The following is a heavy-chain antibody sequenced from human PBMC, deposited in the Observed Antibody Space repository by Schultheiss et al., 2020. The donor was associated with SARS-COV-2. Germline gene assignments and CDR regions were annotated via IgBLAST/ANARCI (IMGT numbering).Heavy chain of an antibody. D-gene: IGHD3-3*01. CDR2: IYYSGST. CDR3: ARVRIGITIFGVVSDRAFDI. V-gene: IGHV4-39*01. J-gene: IGHJ3*02. CDR1: GGSISSGGYY. Sequence: SETLSLTCTVSGGSISSGGYYWSWIRQHPGKGLEWIGSIYYSGSTYYNPSLKSRVTISVDTSKNQFSLKLSSVTAADTAVYYCARVRIGITIFGVVSDRAFDIWGQGTMVTVSS.